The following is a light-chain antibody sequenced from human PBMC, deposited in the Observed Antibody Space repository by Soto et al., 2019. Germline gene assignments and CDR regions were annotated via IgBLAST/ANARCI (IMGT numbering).Light chain of an antibody. V-gene: IGLV2-8*01. Sequence: QSALTQPPSASGSPGQSVTISCTGSSSDVGAYNYVSWYQQHPGKAPKLMIYEVSERPPGVPNRFSGSKSGNTASLTVSGLQTEDEADYYSSSFAGIDSLLFGGGTKLTVL. CDR2: EVS. CDR1: SSDVGAYNY. CDR3: SSFAGIDSLL. J-gene: IGLJ2*01.